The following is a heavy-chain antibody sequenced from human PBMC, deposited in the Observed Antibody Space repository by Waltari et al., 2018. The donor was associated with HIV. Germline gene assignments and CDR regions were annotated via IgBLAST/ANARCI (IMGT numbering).Heavy chain of an antibody. Sequence: EVHLVVSGGTLVQPGGSLRLPCAASGFPFGGYWMSWVGQAPGKLLEWVANIKQDGSGKNYVASMKGRFTISRDNAKNSLYLQMNSLRVEDTAVYYCARESATSPRYAMDVWGQGTTVTVSS. CDR1: GFPFGGYW. CDR3: ARESATSPRYAMDV. D-gene: IGHD1-26*01. CDR2: IKQDGSGK. J-gene: IGHJ6*02. V-gene: IGHV3-7*01.